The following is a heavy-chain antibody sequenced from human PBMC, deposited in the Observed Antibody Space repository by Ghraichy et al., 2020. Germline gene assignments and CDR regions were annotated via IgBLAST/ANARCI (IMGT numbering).Heavy chain of an antibody. Sequence: GGSLRLSCVGSGFTFSSYSMNWVRQSPGKGLEWVSYISSSTRYIYYADSVKGRFTISRDNAQNSLYLQMNSLRAEDTAVYYCSRGGGAGTPVLYHMDVWGLGTTVTVSS. J-gene: IGHJ6*02. CDR3: SRGGGAGTPVLYHMDV. D-gene: IGHD6-19*01. V-gene: IGHV3-21*05. CDR1: GFTFSSYS. CDR2: ISSSTRYI.